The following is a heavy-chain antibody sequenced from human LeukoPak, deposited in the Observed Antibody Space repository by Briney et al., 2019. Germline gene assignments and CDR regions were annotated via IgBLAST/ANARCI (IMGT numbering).Heavy chain of an antibody. D-gene: IGHD6-13*01. V-gene: IGHV3-11*04. J-gene: IGHJ4*02. Sequence: GGSLRLSCAASGFTFSDYYMNWVRQAPGKGLEWVSYISSSGSTIYYADSVKGRFTISRDNAKNSLYLQMNSLRAEDTAVYYCAREAYSSSWLDYWGQGTLVTVSS. CDR3: AREAYSSSWLDY. CDR1: GFTFSDYY. CDR2: ISSSGSTI.